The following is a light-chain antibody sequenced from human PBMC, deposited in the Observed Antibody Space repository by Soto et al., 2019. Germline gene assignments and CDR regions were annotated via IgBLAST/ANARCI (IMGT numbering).Light chain of an antibody. V-gene: IGKV3-11*01. CDR2: GAS. Sequence: EIVLTQSPATLSLSPWERATLSCRASQTVSGYLLWYQQKPGQAPRLLIYGASTRATGIPATFSGSGSGTDFTLTISRLEPEDFATYYCQQYNSYSTFGQGTKVDIK. J-gene: IGKJ1*01. CDR3: QQYNSYST. CDR1: QTVSGY.